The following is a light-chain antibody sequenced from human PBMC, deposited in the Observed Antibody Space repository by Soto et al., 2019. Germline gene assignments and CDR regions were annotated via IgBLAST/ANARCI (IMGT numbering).Light chain of an antibody. CDR2: GAS. Sequence: DIQLTQSPSFLSASVGDRVTITCRASQGISHYLAWFQQRPGQVPKRLIYGASTLHSGVPSRFSGSGSGTEFTLTISSLQPEDFGTYYCLQHNTYPLSFGGGTKVDIK. V-gene: IGKV1-17*03. CDR1: QGISHY. CDR3: LQHNTYPLS. J-gene: IGKJ4*01.